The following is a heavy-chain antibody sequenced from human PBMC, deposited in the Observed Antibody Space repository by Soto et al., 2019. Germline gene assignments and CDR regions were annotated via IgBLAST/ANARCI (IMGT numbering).Heavy chain of an antibody. Sequence: QVQLVQSGAEVKKPGASVKVSCKASGYTFSCCDINWVRQAPGQGLEWLGWVNTNSGNTGSAQRFQGRVTMTRDTTISTAYMEQNSMRSDDTAVYYCAGVYGDVTHWGQGTLVTVSS. V-gene: IGHV1-8*01. D-gene: IGHD4-17*01. CDR2: VNTNSGNT. CDR1: GYTFSCCD. J-gene: IGHJ4*02. CDR3: AGVYGDVTH.